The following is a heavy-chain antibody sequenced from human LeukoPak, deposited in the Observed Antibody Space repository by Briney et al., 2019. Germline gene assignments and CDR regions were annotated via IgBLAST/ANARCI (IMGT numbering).Heavy chain of an antibody. CDR1: GYTFTSYA. Sequence: GASVKVSFKASGYTFTSYAMHWVRQAPGQRLEWMGWINAGNGNTKYSQKFQGRVTITRDTSASTAYMELSSLRSEDTAVYYCASSGRDGDYSPYYYYGMDVWGQGTTVTVSS. CDR2: INAGNGNT. V-gene: IGHV1-3*01. J-gene: IGHJ6*02. D-gene: IGHD4-17*01. CDR3: ASSGRDGDYSPYYYYGMDV.